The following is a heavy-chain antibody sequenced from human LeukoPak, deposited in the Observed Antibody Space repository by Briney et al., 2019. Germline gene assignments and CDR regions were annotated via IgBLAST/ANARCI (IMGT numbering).Heavy chain of an antibody. CDR2: ISGSGGNT. V-gene: IGHV3-23*01. D-gene: IGHD6-13*01. Sequence: GGSLRLSCAASGFTFNSYAMSWVRQAPGKGLEWVSGISGSGGNTYYADSVKGRFTISRDNSRNTLYLQMNSLTAEDTAEYYWPKSRGYTNTPPFDYWAREPWSPSPQ. J-gene: IGHJ4*02. CDR3: PKSRGYTNTPPFDY. CDR1: GFTFNSYA.